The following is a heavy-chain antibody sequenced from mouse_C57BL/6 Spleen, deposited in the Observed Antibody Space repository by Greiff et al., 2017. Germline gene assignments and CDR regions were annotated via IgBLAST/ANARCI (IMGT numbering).Heavy chain of an antibody. J-gene: IGHJ2*01. Sequence: VQLQQSGPELVKPGASVKISCKASGYAFSSSWMNWVKQRPGKGLEWIGRIYPGDGDTNYNGKFKGKATLTADKSSSTAYMQLSSLTAEDSAVYFCAREGETMVTTGVDYWGQGTTLTVSS. V-gene: IGHV1-82*01. D-gene: IGHD2-2*01. CDR2: IYPGDGDT. CDR1: GYAFSSSW. CDR3: AREGETMVTTGVDY.